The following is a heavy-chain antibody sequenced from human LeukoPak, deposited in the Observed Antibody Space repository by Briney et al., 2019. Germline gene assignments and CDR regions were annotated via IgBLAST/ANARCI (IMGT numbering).Heavy chain of an antibody. Sequence: GASVKVSCKASGYTFTSYGISWVRQAPGQGLEWMGIINPSGGSTRYAQKFQGRVTLTCDTSTSTVYMELSSLTSDDTAVYFCARDRAMIRGLIPLDYWGQGTQVTVSS. J-gene: IGHJ4*02. D-gene: IGHD3-10*01. CDR2: INPSGGST. V-gene: IGHV1-46*01. CDR1: GYTFTSYG. CDR3: ARDRAMIRGLIPLDY.